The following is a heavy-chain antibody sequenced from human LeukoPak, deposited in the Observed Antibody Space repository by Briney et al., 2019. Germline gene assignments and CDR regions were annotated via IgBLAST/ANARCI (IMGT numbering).Heavy chain of an antibody. Sequence: GRSLRLSCAASGFTFSTYGIHWVRQAPGKGLEWVAVIWYDGSNKYYGDSVKGRFTISRDNSKNTPYLQMNSLRAEDTAVYYCARAKDNSGRDGFDIWGQGTMVTVSS. V-gene: IGHV3-33*01. CDR1: GFTFSTYG. J-gene: IGHJ3*02. CDR3: ARAKDNSGRDGFDI. CDR2: IWYDGSNK. D-gene: IGHD6-19*01.